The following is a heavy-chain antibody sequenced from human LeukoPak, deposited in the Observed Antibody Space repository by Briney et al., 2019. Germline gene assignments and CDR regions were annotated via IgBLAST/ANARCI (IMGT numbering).Heavy chain of an antibody. CDR2: TWHSGSST. Sequence: SETLSLTCTVSDGSIKTGYWWTWVRQPPGKGLEWIGETWHSGSSTNYNPSLKSRVTISVDKPKSQFSLKLTSVTAADTAIYYCARGNEYTWWQWSQGTLVTVSS. D-gene: IGHD2-15*01. V-gene: IGHV4-4*02. CDR3: ARGNEYTWWQ. J-gene: IGHJ4*02. CDR1: DGSIKTGYW.